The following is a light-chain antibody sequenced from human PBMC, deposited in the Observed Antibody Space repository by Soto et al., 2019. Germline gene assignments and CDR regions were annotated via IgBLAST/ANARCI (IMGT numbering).Light chain of an antibody. Sequence: EFVLTQSPDSLSLSPGERATLSCRASQIVSSTYIAWYQQKPGQAPRLLIYGASNRATGIPDRFSGSGSGTDFTLTISRLEPEDFAVYFCQHYCCSPWTFGQGTKVEIK. CDR1: QIVSSTY. V-gene: IGKV3-20*01. J-gene: IGKJ1*01. CDR3: QHYCCSPWT. CDR2: GAS.